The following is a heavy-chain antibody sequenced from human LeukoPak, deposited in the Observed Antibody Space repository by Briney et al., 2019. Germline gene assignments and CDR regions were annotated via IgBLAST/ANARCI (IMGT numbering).Heavy chain of an antibody. Sequence: GESLKISCKGFGYNFSNYWIGWVRQMPGKGLEWMGIIHPGDSSTRYSPSLQGQVTILSDKSINTAYLQWSNLKASDTAMYYCARRQCSGGSCYYFDSWSQGTLVTVSS. V-gene: IGHV5-51*01. D-gene: IGHD2-15*01. CDR3: ARRQCSGGSCYYFDS. CDR1: GYNFSNYW. J-gene: IGHJ4*02. CDR2: IHPGDSST.